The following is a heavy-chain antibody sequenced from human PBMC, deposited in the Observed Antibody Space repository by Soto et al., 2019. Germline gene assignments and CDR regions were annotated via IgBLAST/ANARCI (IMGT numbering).Heavy chain of an antibody. CDR2: IYSGGTT. CDR3: ARSGYSGYDYSHFDY. D-gene: IGHD5-12*01. J-gene: IGHJ4*02. V-gene: IGHV3-53*02. CDR1: GFTVSSNY. Sequence: EVQLVETGGGLIQPGGSLRLSCAASGFTVSSNYMTWVRQAPGTGLEWVSVIYSGGTTYYADSVKGRFTISRDNSKSTVYLQMNSLRAEDTAVYYCARSGYSGYDYSHFDYWGQGTLVTVSS.